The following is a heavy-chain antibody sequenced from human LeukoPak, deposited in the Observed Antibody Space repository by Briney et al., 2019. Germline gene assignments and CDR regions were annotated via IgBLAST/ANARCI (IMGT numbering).Heavy chain of an antibody. D-gene: IGHD2-8*02. CDR2: FSSSSSYI. CDR3: ARDRAVVWGFDY. Sequence: PGGSLRLSCAASGLTFSNYNMNWVRQAPGKGLEWVSSFSSSSSYIYYADSVKGRFTISRDNAKNSLYLQMNSLRAEDTAVYYCARDRAVVWGFDYWGQGTLVTVSS. CDR1: GLTFSNYN. J-gene: IGHJ4*02. V-gene: IGHV3-21*01.